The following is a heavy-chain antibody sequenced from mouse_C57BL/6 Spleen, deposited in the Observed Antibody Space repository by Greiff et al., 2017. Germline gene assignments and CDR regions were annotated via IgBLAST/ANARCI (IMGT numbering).Heavy chain of an antibody. J-gene: IGHJ3*01. CDR2: INPSSGYT. Sequence: VQLQQSGAELAKPGASVKLSCKASGYTFTSYWLHWVKQRPGQGLEWIGYINPSSGYTKYNQKFKDKATLTADKSSSTAYMQLSSLTYEDSAVYYCAREPTAQAPWFAYWGQGTLVTVSA. V-gene: IGHV1-7*01. CDR3: AREPTAQAPWFAY. CDR1: GYTFTSYW. D-gene: IGHD3-2*02.